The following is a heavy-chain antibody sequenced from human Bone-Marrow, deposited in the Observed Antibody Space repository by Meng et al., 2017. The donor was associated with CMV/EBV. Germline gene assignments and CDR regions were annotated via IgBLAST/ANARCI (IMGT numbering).Heavy chain of an antibody. V-gene: IGHV1-2*02. Sequence: ASVKVSCKASGYTFTGYFLNWVRQAPGQGLEWMGWINPKNGVTNFAQSFQGRVTMTRGTSITTVYMELSRLTSDDTAMYYCARDKYCGGDCYSGWFDTWGQGTLVTVSS. CDR1: GYTFTGYF. CDR3: ARDKYCGGDCYSGWFDT. CDR2: INPKNGVT. J-gene: IGHJ5*02. D-gene: IGHD2-21*01.